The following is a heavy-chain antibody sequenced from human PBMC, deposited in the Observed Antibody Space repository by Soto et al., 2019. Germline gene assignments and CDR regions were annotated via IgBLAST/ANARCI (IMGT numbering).Heavy chain of an antibody. J-gene: IGHJ4*02. V-gene: IGHV3-30*18. CDR1: GFTFSSYG. CDR3: AKSAFSYYYCDY. D-gene: IGHD3-3*02. CDR2: ISYDGSNK. Sequence: QVQLVESGGGVVHPGRSLRLSCAGAGFTFSSYGIHWVRQAPGKGLEWVAVISYDGSNKLHADSVKGRFTISRDNSKNTLYLQMNSLRVEDTAVYYCAKSAFSYYYCDYWGQGTLVTVSS.